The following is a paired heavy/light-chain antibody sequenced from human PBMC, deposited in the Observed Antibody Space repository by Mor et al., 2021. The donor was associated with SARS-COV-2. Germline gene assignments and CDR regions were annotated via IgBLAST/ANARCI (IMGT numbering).Light chain of an antibody. Sequence: QSLLTQPPSLSGAPGQTVTISCAGSSSDIGTYDVHWYQQFPGTPPKVIIKGNTYRPSGIPDRFSGFKSDTSASLTITGLQPEDAADYYCQSYDGRFWMFGGGTTLTVL. CDR2: GNT. CDR1: SSDIGTYD. V-gene: IGLV1-40*01. CDR3: QSYDGRFWM. J-gene: IGLJ3*02.
Heavy chain of an antibody. CDR3: ARKRGSSGWYPYYYYYGMDV. D-gene: IGHD6-19*01. CDR1: GGSFSGYY. Sequence: QVQLQQWGAGLLKPSETLSLTCAVYGGSFSGYYWSWIRQPPGKGLEWIGEINHSGSTNYNPSLKSRVTISVDTSKNQFSLKLSSVTAADTAVYYCARKRGSSGWYPYYYYYGMDVWGQGTTVTVSS. J-gene: IGHJ6*02. CDR2: INHSGST. V-gene: IGHV4-34*01.